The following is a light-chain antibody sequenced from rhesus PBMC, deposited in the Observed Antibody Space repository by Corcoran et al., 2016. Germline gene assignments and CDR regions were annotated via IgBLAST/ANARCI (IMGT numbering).Light chain of an antibody. CDR3: QHGYGTPLT. Sequence: DIQMTQSPSSLSASVGDRVTITCRASENVNNYLNWYQQKPGKAPKLLIYNASTLQSGVPSRFSGSGSGTDYTFTISRLQPEYVATYYCQHGYGTPLTFGGGTKVELK. J-gene: IGKJ4*01. CDR2: NAS. V-gene: IGKV1-74*01. CDR1: ENVNNY.